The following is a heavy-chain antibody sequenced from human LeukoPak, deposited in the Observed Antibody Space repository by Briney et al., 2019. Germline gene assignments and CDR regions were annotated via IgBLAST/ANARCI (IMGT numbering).Heavy chain of an antibody. D-gene: IGHD3-10*01. CDR1: GYTFTSYY. CDR2: INPSGSST. J-gene: IGHJ3*02. V-gene: IGHV1-46*01. CDR3: ARGGMGVRGAEDDAFDI. Sequence: ASVKVSCKASGYTFTSYYMHWVRQAPGQGLEWMGIINPSGSSTSYAQKFQGRVTMTRDTSTSTVYMELSSLRSEDTAVYYCARGGMGVRGAEDDAFDIWGQGTMVTVSS.